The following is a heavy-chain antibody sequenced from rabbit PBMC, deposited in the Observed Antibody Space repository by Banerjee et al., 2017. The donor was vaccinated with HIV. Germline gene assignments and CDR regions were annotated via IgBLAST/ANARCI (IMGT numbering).Heavy chain of an antibody. J-gene: IGHJ4*01. CDR1: GFSFSSNW. V-gene: IGHV1S45*01. CDR3: ARADYAGASDGFKL. Sequence: LEESGGGLVKPGGTLTLTCTVSGFSFSSNWICWVRQAPGKGLEWIACIDTNDGDTDYANWPKGRFTISKTSSTTVTLQMTSLTAADTATYFCARADYAGASDGFKLWGPGTLVTVS. CDR2: IDTNDGDT. D-gene: IGHD4-2*01.